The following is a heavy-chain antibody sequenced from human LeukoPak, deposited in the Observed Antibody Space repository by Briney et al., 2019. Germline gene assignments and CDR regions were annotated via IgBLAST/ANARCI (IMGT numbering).Heavy chain of an antibody. J-gene: IGHJ4*02. CDR1: GYTFTSYG. V-gene: IGHV1-18*04. CDR2: ISAYNGNT. D-gene: IGHD3-16*02. CDR3: ARDRVLRLGELSLAY. Sequence: ASAKVSCKASGYTFTSYGISWVRQAPGQGLEWMGWISAYNGNTNYAQKLQGRVTMTTDTSTSTAYMELRSLRSDDTAVYYCARDRVLRLGELSLAYWGQGTLVTVSS.